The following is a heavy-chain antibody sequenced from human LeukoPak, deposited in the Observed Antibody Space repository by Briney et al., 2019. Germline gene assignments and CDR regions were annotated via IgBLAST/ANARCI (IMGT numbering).Heavy chain of an antibody. CDR1: GDSVSGSPAV. CDR3: ARGAVRGGTNFDY. D-gene: IGHD3-10*01. V-gene: IGHV6-1*01. J-gene: IGHJ4*02. Sequence: SQTLSLTCALSGDSVSGSPAVWNWIRQSPSRGLEWLGRANYRSKWYIDYAVSVKGRITITPDTSKNQFSLQLNSVTPEDTAVYYCARGAVRGGTNFDYWGQGTLVTVSS. CDR2: ANYRSKWYI.